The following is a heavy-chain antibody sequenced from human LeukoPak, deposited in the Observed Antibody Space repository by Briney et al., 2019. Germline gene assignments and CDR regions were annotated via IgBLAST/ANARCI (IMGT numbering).Heavy chain of an antibody. CDR1: GFTVSSNY. CDR2: ISGSGGST. J-gene: IGHJ4*02. V-gene: IGHV3-23*01. Sequence: GGSLRLSCAASGFTVSSNYMSWVRQAPGKGLEWVSAISGSGGSTYYADSVKGRFTISRDNSKNTLYLQMNSLRAEDTAVYYCAKVTGLRYYFDYWGQGTLVTVSS. D-gene: IGHD3-16*01. CDR3: AKVTGLRYYFDY.